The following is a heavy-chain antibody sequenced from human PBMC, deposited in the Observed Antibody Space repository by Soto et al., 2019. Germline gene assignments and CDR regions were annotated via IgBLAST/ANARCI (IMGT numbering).Heavy chain of an antibody. CDR1: GFSLSTIGGA. V-gene: IGHV2-5*02. CDR2: VFWDDDK. Sequence: QITLKESGPTLVKPTQTLTLTCSFSGFSLSTIGGAVGWIRQPPGKALEFLALVFWDDDKRYNPSLKSRLTITQDTSKNQVVLTMTNMGPVDTASYYCARAFRGWGSYTGDRFDAWGQGTLVIVSS. D-gene: IGHD3-16*01. CDR3: ARAFRGWGSYTGDRFDA. J-gene: IGHJ5*02.